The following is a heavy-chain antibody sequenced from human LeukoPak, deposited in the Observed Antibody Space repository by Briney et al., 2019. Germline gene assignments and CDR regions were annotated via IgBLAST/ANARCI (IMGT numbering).Heavy chain of an antibody. CDR2: IYYSGST. V-gene: IGHV4-38-2*02. Sequence: KSSETLSLTCTVSGYSISSGYYWGWIRQPPGKGLEWIGYIYYSGSTNYNPSLKSRVTISVDTSKNQFSLKLSSVTAADTAVYYCARGLWFGELRPYFDYWGQGTLVTVSS. J-gene: IGHJ4*02. CDR1: GYSISSGYY. CDR3: ARGLWFGELRPYFDY. D-gene: IGHD3-10*01.